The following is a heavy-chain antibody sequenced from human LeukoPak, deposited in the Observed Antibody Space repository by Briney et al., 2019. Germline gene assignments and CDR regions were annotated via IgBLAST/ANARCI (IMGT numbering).Heavy chain of an antibody. Sequence: SETLSLTCTVSDGSISSYYWSWIRQPPGKGLEWIGYIYYSGSTNYNPSLKSRVTISVDTSKNQFSLKLSSVTAADTAVYYCARSIAAAGTDYWGQGTLVTVSS. CDR1: DGSISSYY. V-gene: IGHV4-59*01. CDR2: IYYSGST. D-gene: IGHD6-13*01. CDR3: ARSIAAAGTDY. J-gene: IGHJ4*02.